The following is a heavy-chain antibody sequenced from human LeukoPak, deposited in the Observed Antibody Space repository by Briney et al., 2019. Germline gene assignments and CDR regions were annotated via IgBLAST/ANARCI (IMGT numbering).Heavy chain of an antibody. CDR1: GFTFSSYA. CDR2: ISYDGSNK. Sequence: GRSLRLSCAASGFTFSSYAIHWVRQAPGKGLEWVAIISYDGSNKYYADSVKGRFTISRDNSKNTLYLQMNSLRAEDTAVYYCARGCSSTSCHPQGNWGQGTLVTVSS. D-gene: IGHD2-2*01. V-gene: IGHV3-30*04. J-gene: IGHJ4*02. CDR3: ARGCSSTSCHPQGN.